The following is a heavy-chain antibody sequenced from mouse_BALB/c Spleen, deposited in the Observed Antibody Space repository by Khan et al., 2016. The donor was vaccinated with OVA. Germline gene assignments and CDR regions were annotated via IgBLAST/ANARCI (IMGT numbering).Heavy chain of an antibody. CDR3: ARSTYRCAFAY. D-gene: IGHD2-14*01. V-gene: IGHV3-8*02. CDR1: GDSITSGY. Sequence: EVKLEESGPSLVKPSQTLSLTCSVTGDSITSGYWSWIRKFPGNKLAYMGYMIYTGYTDYNPSLKCRLAITRHTSKNQHYLQLNSVTTEDTATYYCARSTYRCAFAYWGQGTLVTVSA. CDR2: MIYTGYT. J-gene: IGHJ3*01.